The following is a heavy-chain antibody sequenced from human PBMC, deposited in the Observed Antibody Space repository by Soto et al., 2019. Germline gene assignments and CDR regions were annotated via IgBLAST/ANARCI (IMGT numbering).Heavy chain of an antibody. D-gene: IGHD4-4*01. CDR1: GGTFSSYA. CDR2: IIPIFGTA. V-gene: IGHV1-69*12. J-gene: IGHJ6*02. Sequence: QVQLVQSGAEVKKPGSSVKVSCKASGGTFSSYAISWVRQAPGQGLEWMGGIIPIFGTANYAQKFQGRVTITADESTSTAYMELSSLRSEDTAVYYCARTSGGLTTVTDESPYGMDVWGQGTTVTVSS. CDR3: ARTSGGLTTVTDESPYGMDV.